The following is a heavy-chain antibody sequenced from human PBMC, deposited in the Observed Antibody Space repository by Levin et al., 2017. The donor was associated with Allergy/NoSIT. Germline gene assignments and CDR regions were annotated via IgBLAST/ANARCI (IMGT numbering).Heavy chain of an antibody. J-gene: IGHJ3*01. CDR2: IDWDDDT. V-gene: IGHV2-70*13. D-gene: IGHD3-10*01. CDR3: ARMIRGVITPFDL. Sequence: KSGPTLVKPTQTLTLTCTVSGFSLNTSRMCVGWIRQPPGKALEWLALIDWDDDTYYDTSLKNRLYISKDNSKNQVVLRMTNMDPVDTATYYCARMIRGVITPFDLWGQGTVVTVSS. CDR1: GFSLNTSRMC.